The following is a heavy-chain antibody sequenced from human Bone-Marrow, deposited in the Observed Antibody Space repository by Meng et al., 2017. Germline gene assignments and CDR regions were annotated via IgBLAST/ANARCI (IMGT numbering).Heavy chain of an antibody. CDR2: ISYSGST. J-gene: IGHJ4*02. V-gene: IGHV4-59*01. CDR1: SGSINSYF. CDR3: ARAIATRPDVFDY. Sequence: QVHVQETGPGLVNPSATLSLTCTVSSGSINSYFWSWIRQPPGKGPEWIGYISYSGSTNYNPSLKSRVTISVDTSKNQFSLKLSSVTAADTAVYYCARAIATRPDVFDYWGQGTLVTVSS. D-gene: IGHD6-6*01.